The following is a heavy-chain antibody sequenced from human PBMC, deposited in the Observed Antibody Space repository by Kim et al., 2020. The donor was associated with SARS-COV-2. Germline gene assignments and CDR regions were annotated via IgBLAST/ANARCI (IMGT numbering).Heavy chain of an antibody. CDR3: ARGGSSSAYSLLDS. CDR1: GFTFSSYW. D-gene: IGHD5-18*01. Sequence: GGSLRLSCAASGFTFSSYWMHWVRQAPGKGLVWVSRINTDGSITNYADSVKGRFTISRDNAKNTLYLQMNSLRAEDTAMYYCARGGSSSAYSLLDSWGQGTLVTESS. CDR2: INTDGSIT. J-gene: IGHJ4*02. V-gene: IGHV3-74*01.